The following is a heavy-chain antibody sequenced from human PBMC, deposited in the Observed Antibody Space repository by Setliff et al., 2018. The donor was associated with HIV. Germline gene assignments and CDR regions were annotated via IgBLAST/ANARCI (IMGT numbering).Heavy chain of an antibody. CDR2: VDPADGEA. V-gene: IGHV1-69-2*01. CDR1: GYTFTDYH. CDR3: VRGVTRDISGYYRDEYFQH. D-gene: IGHD3-22*01. J-gene: IGHJ1*01. Sequence: ASVKVSCKASGYTFTDYHIHWVQQAPGKGLEWMGRVDPADGEAMYAEKFQGRVTITADTSRDTAYMELTSLRSDDTAVYYCVRGVTRDISGYYRDEYFQHWGQGTPVTVPQ.